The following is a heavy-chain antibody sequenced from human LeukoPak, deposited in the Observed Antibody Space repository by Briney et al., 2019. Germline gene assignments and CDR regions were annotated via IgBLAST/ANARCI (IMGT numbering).Heavy chain of an antibody. Sequence: GASVKVSCKASGYTFTGYYMHWVRQAPGQGLEWMGIINPSGGSTSYAQKFQGRVTMTRDMSTSTVYMELSSLRSEDTAVYYCAIDSTPADAFDIWGQGTMVTVSS. D-gene: IGHD2/OR15-2a*01. J-gene: IGHJ3*02. CDR2: INPSGGST. CDR1: GYTFTGYY. CDR3: AIDSTPADAFDI. V-gene: IGHV1-46*01.